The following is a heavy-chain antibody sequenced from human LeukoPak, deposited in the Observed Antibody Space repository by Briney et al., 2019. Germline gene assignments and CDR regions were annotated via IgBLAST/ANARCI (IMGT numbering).Heavy chain of an antibody. CDR1: GGSISSSSYY. CDR2: IYYSGST. CDR3: ARMYSSGWYLPALDY. J-gene: IGHJ4*02. Sequence: SETLSLTCTVSGGSISSSSYYWGWIRQPPGKGLEWIGSIYYSGSTYYNPSLKSRVTISVDTSKNQFSLKLSSVTAADTAVYYCARMYSSGWYLPALDYWGQGTLVTVSS. V-gene: IGHV4-39*01. D-gene: IGHD6-19*01.